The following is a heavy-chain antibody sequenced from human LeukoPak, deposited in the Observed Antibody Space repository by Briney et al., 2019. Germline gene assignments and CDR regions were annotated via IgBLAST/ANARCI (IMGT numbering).Heavy chain of an antibody. V-gene: IGHV1-2*02. D-gene: IGHD5-18*01. CDR2: INPNSGGT. Sequence: GASVKVSCKASGYTFTGYYMHWVRQAPGQGLEWMGWINPNSGGTNYAQKFQGRVTMTRDTSISTAYMELSRLRSDDTAVYYCARDRALPNTAMVELDYWGQGTLVTVSS. CDR1: GYTFTGYY. J-gene: IGHJ4*02. CDR3: ARDRALPNTAMVELDY.